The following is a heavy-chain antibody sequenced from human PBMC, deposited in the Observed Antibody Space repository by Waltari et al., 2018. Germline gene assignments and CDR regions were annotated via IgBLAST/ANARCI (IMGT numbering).Heavy chain of an antibody. J-gene: IGHJ4*02. CDR1: GFTFSSYA. CDR2: ISGSGGST. V-gene: IGHV3-23*01. Sequence: EVQLLESGGGLVQPGGSLRLSCAASGFTFSSYAMSWVRQAPGEGLEWVSAISGSGGSTYYADSVKGRFTISRDNSKNTLYLQMNSLRAEDTAVYYCAKDRGVMITFGGVIVRSYFDYWGQGTLVTVSS. CDR3: AKDRGVMITFGGVIVRSYFDY. D-gene: IGHD3-16*02.